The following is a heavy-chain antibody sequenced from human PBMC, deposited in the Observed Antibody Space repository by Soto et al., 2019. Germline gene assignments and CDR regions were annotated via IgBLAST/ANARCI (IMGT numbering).Heavy chain of an antibody. Sequence: SGTLSLTCTVSGDSLSCGDFYWGLVPPPPGEGLEWIGHIYYSGTTYYNPSLRSRLSISVDTSKNQFSLKLNSVTAADTAVYFCARLLPSPEVWYFDLWGRGTLVTVSS. CDR3: ARLLPSPEVWYFDL. D-gene: IGHD2-2*01. J-gene: IGHJ2*01. CDR2: IYYSGTT. CDR1: GDSLSCGDFY. V-gene: IGHV4-30-4*01.